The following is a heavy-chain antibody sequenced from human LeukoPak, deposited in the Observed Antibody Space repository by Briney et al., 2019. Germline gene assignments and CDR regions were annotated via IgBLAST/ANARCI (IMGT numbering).Heavy chain of an antibody. V-gene: IGHV3-74*01. J-gene: IGHJ1*01. CDR3: ARAPSEIGGYYPEYFRH. CDR2: IKSGGST. D-gene: IGHD3-22*01. CDR1: GFTFSSYW. Sequence: GGSLRLSCAASGFTFSSYWMHWVRQAPGKGLVWVSCIKSGGSTNYADSVKGRFTISRDNAKNTLSLQMNSLRAEDTGVYYCARAPSEIGGYYPEYFRHWGQGTLVTVSS.